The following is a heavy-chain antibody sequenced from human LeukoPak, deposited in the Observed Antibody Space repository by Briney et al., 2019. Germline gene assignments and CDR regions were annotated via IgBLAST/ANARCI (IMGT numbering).Heavy chain of an antibody. D-gene: IGHD3-22*01. J-gene: IGHJ4*02. Sequence: GGSLRLSCAASGFTFSSYAMSWVRQAPGKGLEWVSAISGSGGSTYYADSVKGRFTISGDNSKNTLYLQMNSLRAEDTAVYYCAKDKEWIVVVFDYWGQGTLVTVSS. CDR2: ISGSGGST. V-gene: IGHV3-23*01. CDR3: AKDKEWIVVVFDY. CDR1: GFTFSSYA.